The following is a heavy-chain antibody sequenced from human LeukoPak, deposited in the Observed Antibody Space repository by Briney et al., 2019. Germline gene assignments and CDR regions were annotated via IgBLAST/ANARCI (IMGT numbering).Heavy chain of an antibody. Sequence: PGGSLRLSCAASGFSFSSYAMSWVRQAPGKGLEWVSAISGSGGSTYYADSVQGRFTISRDNSKNTQSLQMNILRAEDTAVYYCFGYCSGGNCYSGGYWGQGTLVTVSS. V-gene: IGHV3-23*01. CDR1: GFSFSSYA. J-gene: IGHJ4*02. CDR2: ISGSGGST. CDR3: FGYCSGGNCYSGGY. D-gene: IGHD2-15*01.